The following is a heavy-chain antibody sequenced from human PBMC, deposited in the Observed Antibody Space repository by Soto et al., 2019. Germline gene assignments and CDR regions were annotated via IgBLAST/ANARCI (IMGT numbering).Heavy chain of an antibody. Sequence: ASVKVSCKASGYTFSGYYTHWVRQAPGQGLEWMGWMNPKSGGTYFAQKFQGRVTLTRDTSISTAYMEVNRLSSDDTAVYYCTIENIENSGGLYHAFEIWGQETTVAVAS. CDR3: TIENIENSGGLYHAFEI. V-gene: IGHV1-2*02. CDR1: GYTFSGYY. CDR2: MNPKSGGT. D-gene: IGHD6-19*01. J-gene: IGHJ3*02.